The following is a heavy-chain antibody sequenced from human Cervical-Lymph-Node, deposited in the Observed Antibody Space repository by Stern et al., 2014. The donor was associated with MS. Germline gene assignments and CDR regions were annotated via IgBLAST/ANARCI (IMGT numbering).Heavy chain of an antibody. V-gene: IGHV3-21*01. D-gene: IGHD4-23*01. CDR3: ARGRGGNYRYYFDY. CDR1: GFTFSSYS. CDR2: ISSGGSYI. J-gene: IGHJ4*02. Sequence: EVQLVESGGGLVKPGGSLRLSCAASGFTFSSYSMNWVRQAPGKGLEWVASISSGGSYIYYADSLKGRFIISRDNAKNSLYLQMNSLRAEDTAVYYCARGRGGNYRYYFDYWGQGTLVTVSS.